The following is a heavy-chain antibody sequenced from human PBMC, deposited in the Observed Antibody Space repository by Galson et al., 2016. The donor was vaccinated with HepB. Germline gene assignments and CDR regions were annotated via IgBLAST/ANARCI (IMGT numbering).Heavy chain of an antibody. CDR1: GDSISSYY. V-gene: IGHV4-4*07. J-gene: IGHJ3*02. CDR3: ARKIVSAARGAFDI. Sequence: ETLSLTCTVSGDSISSYYWSWIRQPAGKGLEWIGRIYSSGSTNYNHSLKSRVTMPEDTSKNQFSLKLSSVTGADTAVYYCARKIVSAARGAFDIWGQGTMVTVSS. CDR2: IYSSGST. D-gene: IGHD2-2*01.